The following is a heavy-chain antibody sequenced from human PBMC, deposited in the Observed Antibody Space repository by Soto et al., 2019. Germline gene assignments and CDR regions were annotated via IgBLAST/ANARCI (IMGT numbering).Heavy chain of an antibody. CDR2: ISGSGSST. CDR3: AKDRGAYCPSFNDH. D-gene: IGHD3-10*01. V-gene: IGHV3-23*01. J-gene: IGHJ4*02. CDR1: EFTFSNYA. Sequence: EVQLLESGGGLVQPGGSLRLSCAASEFTFSNYAMSWVRQAPGKGLDWVSCISGSGSSTYYADSVKGRFAISRDNAKNILYLQRNSLRAEDTALYFCAKDRGAYCPSFNDHWGQGTLVTVS.